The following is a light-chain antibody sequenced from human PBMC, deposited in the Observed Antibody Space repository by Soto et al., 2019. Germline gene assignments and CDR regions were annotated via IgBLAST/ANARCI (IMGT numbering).Light chain of an antibody. J-gene: IGKJ2*01. V-gene: IGKV1-8*01. CDR3: QQYYSYPYT. CDR1: QGISSY. Sequence: AIQMTQSPSSLSASTGDRVTITCRASQGISSYLAWYQQKPGKAPKLLIYAASTLQSGVPSRFSGSGSGTDFTLTISCLQCEDFATYYGQQYYSYPYTFGQGTKVDI. CDR2: AAS.